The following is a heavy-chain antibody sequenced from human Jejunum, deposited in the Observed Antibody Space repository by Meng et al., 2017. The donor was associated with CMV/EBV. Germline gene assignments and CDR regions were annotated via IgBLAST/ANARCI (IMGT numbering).Heavy chain of an antibody. CDR3: ARGGSGSYFLRYFDY. J-gene: IGHJ4*02. CDR1: FTFSSYE. Sequence: FTFSSYEMSWVRQTPGKGLEWISYIGQSDRTTYYADSVKGRFTISRDNVKNSLYLLMESLRPEDTAVYYCARGGSGSYFLRYFDYFGQGALVTVSS. D-gene: IGHD2/OR15-2a*01. V-gene: IGHV3-48*03. CDR2: IGQSDRTT.